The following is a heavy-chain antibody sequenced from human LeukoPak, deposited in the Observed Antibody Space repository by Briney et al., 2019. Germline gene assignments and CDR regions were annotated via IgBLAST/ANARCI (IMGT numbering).Heavy chain of an antibody. V-gene: IGHV1-69*05. Sequence: SVKVSCKASGGTFSSYAISWVRQAPGQGLEWMGGIIPIFGTANYAQKFQGRVTMTRDTSTSTVYMELSSLRSEDTAVYYCARGLSGDGGPFDYWGQGTLVTVSS. CDR2: IIPIFGTA. CDR3: ARGLSGDGGPFDY. D-gene: IGHD3-10*01. CDR1: GGTFSSYA. J-gene: IGHJ4*02.